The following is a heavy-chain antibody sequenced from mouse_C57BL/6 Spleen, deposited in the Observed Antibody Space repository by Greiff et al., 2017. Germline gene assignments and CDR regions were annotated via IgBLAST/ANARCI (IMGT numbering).Heavy chain of an antibody. CDR2: IDPETGGT. Sequence: VQLQQSGAELVRPGASVTLSCKASGYTFTDYEMHWVKQTPVHGLEWIGAIDPETGGTAYNQKFKGKAILTADKSSSTAYMELRSLTSEDSAVYYCTRGGYYFDCWGQGTTLTVSS. CDR3: TRGGYYFDC. CDR1: GYTFTDYE. J-gene: IGHJ2*01. D-gene: IGHD1-1*02. V-gene: IGHV1-15*01.